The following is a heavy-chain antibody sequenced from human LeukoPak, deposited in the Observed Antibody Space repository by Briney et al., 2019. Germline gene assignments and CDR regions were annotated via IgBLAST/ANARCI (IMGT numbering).Heavy chain of an antibody. V-gene: IGHV3-11*01. CDR2: ISSSGSTI. CDR1: GFTFSDYY. J-gene: IGHJ6*04. Sequence: GGPLRLSCAASGFTFSDYYMSWIRQAPGKGLEWVSYISSSGSTIYYADSVKGRFTISRDNAKNSLYLQMNRLRAEDTAVYYCARGAVVPAAISSVDVWGKGTTVTVSS. D-gene: IGHD2-2*01. CDR3: ARGAVVPAAISSVDV.